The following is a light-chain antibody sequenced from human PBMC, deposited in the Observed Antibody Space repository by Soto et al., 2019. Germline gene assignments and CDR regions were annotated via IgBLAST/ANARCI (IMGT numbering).Light chain of an antibody. V-gene: IGLV2-23*01. CDR3: CSYVGSTTWV. J-gene: IGLJ3*02. CDR1: SSDVRTYNL. CDR2: EGI. Sequence: QSALTQPASVSGSPGQSITISCTGSSSDVRTYNLVSWYQHHPGKAPELMIYEGIKRPSGVSSRFSGSKSGNTASLTISGLQAEDEADYYCCSYVGSTTWVFGGGTKLTVL.